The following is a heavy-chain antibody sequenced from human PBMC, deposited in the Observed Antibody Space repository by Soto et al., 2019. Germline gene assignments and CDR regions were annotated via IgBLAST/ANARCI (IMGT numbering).Heavy chain of an antibody. CDR3: ARVEYVSYIGGMDV. CDR1: GFTFSSYS. CDR2: ISSSSSTI. Sequence: EVQLVESGGGLVQPGGSLRLSCAASGFTFSSYSMNWVRQAPGKGLEWVSYISSSSSTIYYADSVKGRFTISRDNAKNSLDLQMNSLRDEDTAVYYCARVEYVSYIGGMDVWGQGTTVTVSS. V-gene: IGHV3-48*02. J-gene: IGHJ6*02. D-gene: IGHD2-15*01.